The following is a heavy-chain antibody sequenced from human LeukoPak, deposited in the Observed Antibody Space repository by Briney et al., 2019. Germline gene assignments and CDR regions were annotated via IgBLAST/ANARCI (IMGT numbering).Heavy chain of an antibody. CDR3: ARDQAVEMAIITGEAFDI. CDR1: GYTFTSCA. D-gene: IGHD5-24*01. CDR2: INTNTGNP. V-gene: IGHV7-4-1*02. Sequence: ASVKVSGTASGYTFTSCAMNWVRQAPGQGLEWMGWINTNTGNPTYAQGFTGRFVFSLDTSVSTAYLQISSLKAEDTAVYYCARDQAVEMAIITGEAFDIWGQGTMVTVSS. J-gene: IGHJ3*02.